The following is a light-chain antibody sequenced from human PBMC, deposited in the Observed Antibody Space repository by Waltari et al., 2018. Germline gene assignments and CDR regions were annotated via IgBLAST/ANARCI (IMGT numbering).Light chain of an antibody. CDR2: GAS. Sequence: IVMTQFPATLSVSPGERATLSCRASQSVTSNLAWYQQQPGQAPRLLIYGASTRATGIPARFSGSGSGTEFTLTITSLQSEDFAVYYCQQYNNWPPYTFGPGTKLEIK. J-gene: IGKJ2*01. CDR3: QQYNNWPPYT. CDR1: QSVTSN. V-gene: IGKV3-15*01.